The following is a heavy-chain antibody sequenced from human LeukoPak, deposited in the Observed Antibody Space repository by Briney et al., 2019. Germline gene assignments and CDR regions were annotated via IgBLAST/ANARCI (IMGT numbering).Heavy chain of an antibody. CDR3: ARDFSSGWYSPGYYFDR. J-gene: IGHJ4*02. D-gene: IGHD6-19*01. CDR1: GFSFNSYT. Sequence: PGGSLRLSCAASGFSFNSYTLNWVRQAPEKGLEWVSSISGSSTNIDYADSVKGRFTISRDNARNSLFLQMHGLRAEDTAVYYCARDFSSGWYSPGYYFDRWGQGTLVTVSS. V-gene: IGHV3-21*06. CDR2: ISGSSTNI.